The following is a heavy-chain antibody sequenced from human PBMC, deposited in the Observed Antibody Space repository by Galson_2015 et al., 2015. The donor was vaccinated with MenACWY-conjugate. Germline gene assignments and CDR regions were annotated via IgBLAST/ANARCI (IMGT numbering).Heavy chain of an antibody. J-gene: IGHJ3*02. CDR3: ARGRGRPLAHAFEI. D-gene: IGHD6-6*01. Sequence: SLRLSCAASGFTFSSYTMHWVRQAPGKGLEWVAVMSYDGSNKYYAHSVKGRSTISRDNSKNTLYLQMDSLRAEDTAVYYCARGRGRPLAHAFEIWGQGTMVTVSS. CDR2: MSYDGSNK. CDR1: GFTFSSYT. V-gene: IGHV3-30*01.